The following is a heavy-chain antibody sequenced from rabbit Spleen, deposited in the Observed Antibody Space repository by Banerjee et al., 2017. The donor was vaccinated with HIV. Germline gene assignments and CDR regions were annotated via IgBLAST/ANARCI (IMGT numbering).Heavy chain of an antibody. CDR2: IWSSLGYT. CDR1: GIDFNSKYW. V-gene: IGHV1S43*01. J-gene: IGHJ6*01. D-gene: IGHD8-1*01. Sequence: QEQLEESGGDLVKPGASLTLTCKASGIDFNSKYWMCWVRQAPGKGLEWIACIWSSLGYTYYASWAKGRFTITRSTSLNTVTLQMTSLTAADTATYVCARSTDTNSYYNGLGLWGPGTLVTVS. CDR3: ARSTDTNSYYNGLGL.